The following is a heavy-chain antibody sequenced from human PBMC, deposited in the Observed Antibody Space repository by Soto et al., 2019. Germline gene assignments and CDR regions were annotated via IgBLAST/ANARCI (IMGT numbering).Heavy chain of an antibody. CDR2: IWYDGSNK. CDR1: GFTFSSYG. J-gene: IGHJ6*02. CDR3: ARGWNGYNWGLDYYYGMDV. Sequence: QVQLVESGGGVVQPGRSLRLSCAASGFTFSSYGMHWVRQAPGKGLEWVAVIWYDGSNKYYADSVKGRFTISRDNSKNTRYLQMNSLRAEDTAVYYCARGWNGYNWGLDYYYGMDVWGQGTTVTVSS. D-gene: IGHD5-12*01. V-gene: IGHV3-33*01.